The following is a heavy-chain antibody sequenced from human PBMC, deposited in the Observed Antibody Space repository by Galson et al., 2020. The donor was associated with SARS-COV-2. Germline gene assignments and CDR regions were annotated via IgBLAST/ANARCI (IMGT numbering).Heavy chain of an antibody. J-gene: IGHJ4*02. CDR3: ARENIGVAVDY. CDR2: IYHSGST. D-gene: IGHD2-21*01. V-gene: IGHV4-38-2*02. CDR1: GYSISSGYY. Sequence: SETLSLTCAVSGYSISSGYYWGWIRQPPGKWLEWIGSIYHSGSTYYNPSLKSRVTISVDTSKNQFSLKLSSVTAADTAVYYCARENIGVAVDYWGQGTLVTVSS.